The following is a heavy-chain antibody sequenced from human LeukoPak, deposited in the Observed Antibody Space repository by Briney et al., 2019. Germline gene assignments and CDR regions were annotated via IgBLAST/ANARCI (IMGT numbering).Heavy chain of an antibody. Sequence: PSETLSLTCTVSGGSISSSSYYWGWIRQPPGKGLEWIGSIYYSGSTYYSPSLKSRVTISVDTSKNQFSLKLSSVTAADTAVYYCARVEMGYHDSSGYYEGYFDYWGQGTLVTVSS. CDR1: GGSISSSSYY. D-gene: IGHD3-22*01. J-gene: IGHJ4*02. CDR3: ARVEMGYHDSSGYYEGYFDY. CDR2: IYYSGST. V-gene: IGHV4-39*07.